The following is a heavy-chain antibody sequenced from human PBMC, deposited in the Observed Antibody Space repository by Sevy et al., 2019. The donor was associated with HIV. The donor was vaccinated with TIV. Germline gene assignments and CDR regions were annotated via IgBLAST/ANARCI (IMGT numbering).Heavy chain of an antibody. CDR2: MRPNSGET. CDR3: AQGYYLTW. Sequence: GESLKISCKASRSTFISNDINWVRQASGQGLEWMGWMRPNSGETGYAQKFQGRVTMTRNTSTSTAYMELSSLRSEDTAVYYCAQGYYLTWWGQGTPVTVSS. D-gene: IGHD3-16*01. J-gene: IGHJ4*02. CDR1: RSTFISND. V-gene: IGHV1-8*01.